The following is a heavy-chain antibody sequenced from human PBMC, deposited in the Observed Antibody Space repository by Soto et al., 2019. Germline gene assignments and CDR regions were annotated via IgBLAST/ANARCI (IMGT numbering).Heavy chain of an antibody. V-gene: IGHV3-21*01. J-gene: IGHJ2*01. Sequence: EVQLVESGGGLVKPGGSLRLSCAASGFTFSSYSMNWVRQAPGKGLEWVSSISSSSSYIYYADSVKGRFTNSRDNAKNSLYLQMNSLRAEDTAVYYCARMDSSGPADLWGRGTLVTVSS. CDR1: GFTFSSYS. D-gene: IGHD6-19*01. CDR2: ISSSSSYI. CDR3: ARMDSSGPADL.